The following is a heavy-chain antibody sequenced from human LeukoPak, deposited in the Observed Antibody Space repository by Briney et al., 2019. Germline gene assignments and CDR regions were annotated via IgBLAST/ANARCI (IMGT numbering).Heavy chain of an antibody. CDR2: IYTSGST. J-gene: IGHJ3*02. CDR1: GGSISSGSYY. V-gene: IGHV4-61*02. CDR3: ARWGLTGYYMGSAFDI. D-gene: IGHD3-9*01. Sequence: PSQTLSLTCTVSGGSISSGSYYWSWIRQPAGKGLEWFGRIYTSGSTNYNPSLKSRVTISVDTSRNQFSLKLSSVTAADTAVYYCARWGLTGYYMGSAFDIWGQGTMVTVSS.